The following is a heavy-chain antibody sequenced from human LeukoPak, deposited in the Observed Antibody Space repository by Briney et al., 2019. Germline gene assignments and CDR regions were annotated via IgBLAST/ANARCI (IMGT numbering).Heavy chain of an antibody. CDR2: ISAYNGNT. J-gene: IGHJ4*02. CDR3: ATGNYSYGYNYFDN. V-gene: IGHV1-18*01. D-gene: IGHD5-18*01. Sequence: ASVKVSCKASGYTFTSYGISWVRQAPGQGLEWMGWISAYNGNTNYAQNLQGRVTMTEDTSTETAYMELSSLRSEDTAVYYCATGNYSYGYNYFDNWGQGTLVSVSS. CDR1: GYTFTSYG.